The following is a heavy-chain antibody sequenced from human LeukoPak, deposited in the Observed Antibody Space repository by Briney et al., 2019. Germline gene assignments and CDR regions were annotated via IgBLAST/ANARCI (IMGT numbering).Heavy chain of an antibody. CDR2: IRRNSDGGTI. CDR1: RFTISNYW. Sequence: GGSLRLSCAASRFTISNYWMSWVRQAPGKGLEWVGRIRRNSDGGTIDYAAPVKGRFALSRDDSKNTLYLHMSSLQTEDTAVYYCATDFYDTTWGQGTLVTVSS. V-gene: IGHV3-15*01. J-gene: IGHJ5*02. D-gene: IGHD3-22*01. CDR3: ATDFYDTT.